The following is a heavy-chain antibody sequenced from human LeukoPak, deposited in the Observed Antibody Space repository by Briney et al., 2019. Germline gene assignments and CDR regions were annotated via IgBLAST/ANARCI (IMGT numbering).Heavy chain of an antibody. Sequence: SETLSLTCTVSGGSISSYYWSWIRQPPGKGLEWIGYIYYSGGTNYNPSLKSRVTISVDTSKNQFSLKLSSVTAADTAVYYCARHLDGDYGSFDYWGQGTLVTVSS. J-gene: IGHJ4*02. CDR3: ARHLDGDYGSFDY. CDR2: IYYSGGT. CDR1: GGSISSYY. D-gene: IGHD4-17*01. V-gene: IGHV4-59*08.